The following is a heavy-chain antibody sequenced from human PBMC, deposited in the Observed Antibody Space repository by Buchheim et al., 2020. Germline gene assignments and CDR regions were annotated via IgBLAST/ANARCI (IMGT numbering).Heavy chain of an antibody. V-gene: IGHV4-4*02. CDR3: ATSSGWWKIDN. J-gene: IGHJ4*02. Sequence: QVQLQESGPGLVEPSGSLSLTCAVSGGSISSANWWTWVRQPPGKGLEWIGEIYHGGNTNYNPSLKSRVSISVDKSKNQFSLRLSSVTAADTAVYYCATSSGWWKIDNWGQGTL. CDR1: GGSISSANW. CDR2: IYHGGNT. D-gene: IGHD6-19*01.